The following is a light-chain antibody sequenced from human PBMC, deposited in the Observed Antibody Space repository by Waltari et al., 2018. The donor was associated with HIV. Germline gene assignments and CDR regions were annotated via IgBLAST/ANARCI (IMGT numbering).Light chain of an antibody. CDR3: QQYGSSPSYT. CDR1: QSVSSSY. V-gene: IGKV3-20*01. Sequence: EIVLTQSPGTLSLSPGERATLSCRASQSVSSSYLAWYQQKPGQAPRLLIYGASSRATGIPERFSGSGSGTDFTLTISRLEPEDFAVYYCQQYGSSPSYTFGQGTKLEIK. CDR2: GAS. J-gene: IGKJ2*01.